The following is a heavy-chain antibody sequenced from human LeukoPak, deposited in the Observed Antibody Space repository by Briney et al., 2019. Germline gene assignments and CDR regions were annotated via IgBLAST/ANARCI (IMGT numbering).Heavy chain of an antibody. CDR2: INPNSGGS. V-gene: IGHV1-2*06. J-gene: IGHJ6*02. D-gene: IGHD4-17*01. CDR1: GKILRGHY. Sequence: ASVKVSCKASGKILRGHYIHWVRLVPGQGFEWVGRINPNSGGSNNAQKFQGRVTMTRDMSINTAYMELSRLRSDDTAVYYCARVSEGDYGDFYFYYGMDVWGQGTMVTVSS. CDR3: ARVSEGDYGDFYFYYGMDV.